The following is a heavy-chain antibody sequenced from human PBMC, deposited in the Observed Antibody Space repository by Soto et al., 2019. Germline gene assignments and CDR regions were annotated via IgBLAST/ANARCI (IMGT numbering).Heavy chain of an antibody. D-gene: IGHD3-10*01. CDR3: VGGQSSFDY. CDR2: ISYDGSNT. Sequence: QVQLVESGGGVVQPGRSLRLSCAASGFPFTTYGMHWVREGPGKGLEWVAVISYDGSNTYYADSVKGRFTISRDNSKNTLYMQMSSLRPEDTALYYCVGGQSSFDYRGQGTLVTVSS. CDR1: GFPFTTYG. J-gene: IGHJ4*02. V-gene: IGHV3-30*03.